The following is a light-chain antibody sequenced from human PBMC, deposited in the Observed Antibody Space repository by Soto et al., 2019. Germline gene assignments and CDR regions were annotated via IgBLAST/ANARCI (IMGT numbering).Light chain of an antibody. CDR2: GAS. J-gene: IGKJ1*01. Sequence: EIVMTQSPATLSVSPGERATLSCRASQSVNSNLAWYRQKPGQAPRLLIYGASTRATGIPARFSGSGSGTGFTLTISSLQSEDFAVYYCLQYNNWPWTFGQGTKVEIK. V-gene: IGKV3-15*01. CDR1: QSVNSN. CDR3: LQYNNWPWT.